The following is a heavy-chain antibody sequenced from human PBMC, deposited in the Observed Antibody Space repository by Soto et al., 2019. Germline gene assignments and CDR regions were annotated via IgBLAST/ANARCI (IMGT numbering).Heavy chain of an antibody. J-gene: IGHJ4*02. CDR1: GFTFSSYD. Sequence: GGSLRLSCAASGFTFSSYDMHWVRQATGKGLEWVSAVGTAGDTYYPGSVKGRFTISRENAKNSLYLQMNSLRAEDTVVYYCARGGIAAAGTSFDYWGQGTLVTVSS. D-gene: IGHD6-13*01. CDR2: VGTAGDT. V-gene: IGHV3-13*01. CDR3: ARGGIAAAGTSFDY.